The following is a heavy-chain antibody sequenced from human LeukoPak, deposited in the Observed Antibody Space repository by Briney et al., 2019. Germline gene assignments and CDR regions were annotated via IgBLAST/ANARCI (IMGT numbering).Heavy chain of an antibody. CDR2: IVVGSGNT. J-gene: IGHJ4*02. Sequence: ASVKVSCKASGFTFTSSAMQWVRQARGQRLEWIGWIVVGSGNTNYAQKFQERVTITRDMSTSTAYMELSSLRSEDTAVYYCARDQDYGGKGVFDYWGQGTLVTVSS. V-gene: IGHV1-58*02. CDR3: ARDQDYGGKGVFDY. CDR1: GFTFTSSA. D-gene: IGHD4-23*01.